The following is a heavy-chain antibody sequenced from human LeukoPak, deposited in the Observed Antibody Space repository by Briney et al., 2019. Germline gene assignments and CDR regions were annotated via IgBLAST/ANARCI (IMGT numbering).Heavy chain of an antibody. D-gene: IGHD3-10*01. J-gene: IGHJ6*02. Sequence: GGSLRLSCAASGFTFSSYETNWVRQAPGKGLEWVSYIRSSGSTIYYADSVKGRFTISRDNAKNSLYLQMNSLRAEDTAVYYCARGRSYGSGSYYNYYYYYGMDVWGQGTTVTVSS. CDR3: ARGRSYGSGSYYNYYYYYGMDV. V-gene: IGHV3-48*03. CDR1: GFTFSSYE. CDR2: IRSSGSTI.